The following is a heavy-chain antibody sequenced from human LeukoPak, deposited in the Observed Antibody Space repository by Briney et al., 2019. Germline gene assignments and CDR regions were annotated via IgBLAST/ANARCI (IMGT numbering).Heavy chain of an antibody. V-gene: IGHV4-4*02. CDR3: ATRRMVRGVIPWFDP. D-gene: IGHD3-10*01. CDR1: GGSISSSNW. CDR2: IYHSGST. Sequence: SGTLSLTCAVSGGSISSSNWWSWVRQPPGKGLEWIGEIYHSGSTNYNPSLESRVTISVDKSKNQFSLKLSSVTAADTAVYYCATRRMVRGVIPWFDPWGQGTLVTVSS. J-gene: IGHJ5*02.